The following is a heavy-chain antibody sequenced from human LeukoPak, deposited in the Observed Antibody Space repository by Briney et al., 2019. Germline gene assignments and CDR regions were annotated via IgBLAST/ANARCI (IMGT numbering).Heavy chain of an antibody. CDR2: INPNSGGT. Sequence: ASVKVSCKASGYTFTGYYMHWVRQAPGQGLEWMGWINPNSGGTNYAQKFQGWVTMTRDTSISTAYMELSRLRSDDTAVYYCARAGRGYSYGYDYWGQGTPVTVSS. D-gene: IGHD5-18*01. V-gene: IGHV1-2*04. CDR3: ARAGRGYSYGYDY. J-gene: IGHJ4*02. CDR1: GYTFTGYY.